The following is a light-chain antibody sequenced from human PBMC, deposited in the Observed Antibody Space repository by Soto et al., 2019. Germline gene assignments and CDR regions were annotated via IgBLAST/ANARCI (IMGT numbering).Light chain of an antibody. J-gene: IGLJ2*01. CDR1: SSNMGSNN. Sequence: QSVLTQPPSASGTPGQRVTIACSGSSSNMGSNNVNWYQQLPGAAPKLLIYSKDQRPSGVPDRFSGSKSGTSASLAISGLQCEDEADYYCAAWDDSLNGVVFGGGTKLTVL. V-gene: IGLV1-44*01. CDR2: SKD. CDR3: AAWDDSLNGVV.